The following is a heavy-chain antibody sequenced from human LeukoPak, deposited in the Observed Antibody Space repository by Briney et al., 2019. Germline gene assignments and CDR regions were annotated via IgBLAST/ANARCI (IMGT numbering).Heavy chain of an antibody. V-gene: IGHV3-21*01. D-gene: IGHD3-22*01. CDR3: AKDMKHYYDSSGYYYELDY. CDR1: GFTFSGYS. CDR2: ISGRSDYI. Sequence: GGSLRLSCAASGFTFSGYSMTWVRQAPGKGLEWVSSISGRSDYIFHADSVKGRFTISRDNAKNSLYLQMNSLRAEDTAVYYCAKDMKHYYDSSGYYYELDYWGQGTLVTVSS. J-gene: IGHJ4*02.